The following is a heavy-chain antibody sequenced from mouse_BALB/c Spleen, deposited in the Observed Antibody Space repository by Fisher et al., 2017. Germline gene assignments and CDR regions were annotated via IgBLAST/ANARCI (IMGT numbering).Heavy chain of an antibody. D-gene: IGHD2-2*01. CDR3: ARPDGYDVHWYFDV. Sequence: RFTISRDNAKNTLYLQMSSLKSEDTAMYYCARPDGYDVHWYFDVWGAGTTVTVSS. J-gene: IGHJ1*01. V-gene: IGHV5-12-2*01.